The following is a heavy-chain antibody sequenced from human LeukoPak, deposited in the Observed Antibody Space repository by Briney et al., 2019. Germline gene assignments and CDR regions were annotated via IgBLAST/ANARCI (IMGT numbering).Heavy chain of an antibody. J-gene: IGHJ6*03. Sequence: SETLSLTCTVSGGSISSYYWSWIRQPPGKGLEWIGYIYYSGSTNYNPSLKSRVTISVDTSKNQFSLKLSSVTAADTAVYYCARVAGDDFWSGYYPTYYYYYMDVWGKGTTVTVSS. D-gene: IGHD3-3*01. V-gene: IGHV4-59*01. CDR3: ARVAGDDFWSGYYPTYYYYYMDV. CDR2: IYYSGST. CDR1: GGSISSYY.